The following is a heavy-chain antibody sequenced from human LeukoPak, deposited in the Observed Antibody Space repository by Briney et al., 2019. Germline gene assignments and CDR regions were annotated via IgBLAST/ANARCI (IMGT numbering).Heavy chain of an antibody. CDR3: ARDADGLGPTLDY. Sequence: PGGSLRLSCAASGFAFSTYWMHWFRQAPGKGLVWVSRITSDGSTTTYADSVKGRFTISRDNAKNTLFLQMNSLRAEDTAVYFCARDADGLGPTLDYWGQGTLVTVSS. V-gene: IGHV3-74*01. CDR2: ITSDGSTT. J-gene: IGHJ4*02. D-gene: IGHD3/OR15-3a*01. CDR1: GFAFSTYW.